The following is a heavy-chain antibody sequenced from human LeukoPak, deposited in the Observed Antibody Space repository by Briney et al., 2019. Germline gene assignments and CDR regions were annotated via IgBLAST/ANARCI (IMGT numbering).Heavy chain of an antibody. V-gene: IGHV1-2*02. CDR3: ARDPVLRYFDWLSRFDY. D-gene: IGHD3-9*01. CDR2: INPNSGDT. J-gene: IGHJ4*02. Sequence: GASVKVSCKASGYIFTGCYMHWVRQAPGQGLEWMGWINPNSGDTNYAQKFQGRVTMTRDTSISTAYMELSRLRSDDTAVYYCARDPVLRYFDWLSRFDYWGQGTLVTVSS. CDR1: GYIFTGCY.